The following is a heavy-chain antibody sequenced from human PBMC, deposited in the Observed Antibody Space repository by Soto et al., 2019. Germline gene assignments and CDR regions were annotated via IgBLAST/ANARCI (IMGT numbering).Heavy chain of an antibody. Sequence: ASVKVSCKASGYTFTSYYMHWVRQAPGQGLEWMGMINPSTGSTEYSQKFQDRATITRDTSTSTAYMELSSLTSEDTAVYYCTREDYWGQGTRVTVSS. CDR2: INPSTGST. V-gene: IGHV1-46*01. CDR3: TREDY. CDR1: GYTFTSYY. J-gene: IGHJ4*02.